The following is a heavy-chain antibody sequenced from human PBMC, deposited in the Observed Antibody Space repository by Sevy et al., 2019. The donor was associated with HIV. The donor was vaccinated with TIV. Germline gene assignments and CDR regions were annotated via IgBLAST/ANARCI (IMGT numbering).Heavy chain of an antibody. CDR2: INHSGST. CDR1: GGSFSGYY. Sequence: SETLSLTCAVYGGSFSGYYWSWIRQPPGKGLEWIGEINHSGSTNYTPSLKSRVTISVDTSKNQFSLKLSSVTAADTAVYSCANRSGSSSYWSFDLWGRGTLVTVSS. D-gene: IGHD3-10*01. CDR3: ANRSGSSSYWSFDL. J-gene: IGHJ2*01. V-gene: IGHV4-34*01.